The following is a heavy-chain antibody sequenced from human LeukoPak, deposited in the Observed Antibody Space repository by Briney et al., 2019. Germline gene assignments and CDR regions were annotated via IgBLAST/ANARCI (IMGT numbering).Heavy chain of an antibody. CDR3: ARDRTYGGNSGFDY. J-gene: IGHJ4*02. V-gene: IGHV4-34*01. CDR2: INHSGST. D-gene: IGHD4-23*01. CDR1: GGSFSGYY. Sequence: PSETLSLTCAVYGGSFSGYYWSWIRQPPGKGLEWIGEINHSGSTNYNPSLKSRVTISVDTSKNQFSLKLGSVSAADTAVYYCARDRTYGGNSGFDYWGQGTLVTVSS.